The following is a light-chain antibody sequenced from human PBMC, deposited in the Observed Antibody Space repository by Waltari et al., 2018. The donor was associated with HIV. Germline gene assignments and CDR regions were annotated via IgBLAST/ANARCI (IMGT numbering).Light chain of an antibody. V-gene: IGKV4-1*01. CDR2: WAS. J-gene: IGKJ4*01. CDR3: QQYYSTPLT. Sequence: DIVMTQCPDSLAVSLGERDTINCQSSPSVSYSFKNKTYLARYQQKPGQPPKLLIYWASTRESGVPDRFSGSGSGTDFTLTISSLQAEDVAVYYCQQYYSTPLTFGGGTKVEIK. CDR1: PSVSYSFKNKTY.